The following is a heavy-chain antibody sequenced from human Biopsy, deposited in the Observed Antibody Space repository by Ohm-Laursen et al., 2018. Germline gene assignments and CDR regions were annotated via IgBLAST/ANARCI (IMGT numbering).Heavy chain of an antibody. Sequence: SLRLSCAASGFTFSRHGMHWVRQAPGKGLEWVAVIWSDGNNKYYADSVKGRFTISRGTSRNTLYMQMNSLRVEDTALYYCARDAEEFDSSGPRFDYWGQGTLVTVSS. J-gene: IGHJ4*02. V-gene: IGHV3-33*01. CDR3: ARDAEEFDSSGPRFDY. CDR2: IWSDGNNK. D-gene: IGHD3-22*01. CDR1: GFTFSRHG.